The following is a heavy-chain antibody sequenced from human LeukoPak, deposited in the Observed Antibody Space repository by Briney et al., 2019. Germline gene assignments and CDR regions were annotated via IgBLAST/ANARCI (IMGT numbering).Heavy chain of an antibody. D-gene: IGHD2-15*01. CDR2: ISYDGSNK. V-gene: IGHV3-30-3*01. Sequence: GGSLRLSCAASGFSFSTSAMNWVRRAPGKGLEWVAVISYDGSNKYYADSVKGRFTISRDNSKNTLYLQMNSLRAEDTAVYYCARDRCNGGTCYLSVLDYWGQGTLVTVSS. J-gene: IGHJ4*02. CDR3: ARDRCNGGTCYLSVLDY. CDR1: GFSFSTSA.